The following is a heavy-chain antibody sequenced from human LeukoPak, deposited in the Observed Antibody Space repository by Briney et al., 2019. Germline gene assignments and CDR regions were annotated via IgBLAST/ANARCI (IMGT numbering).Heavy chain of an antibody. CDR3: ARDGCSSTSCNWFDP. Sequence: PSETLSLTCTVSGGSISSYYWSWIRQPAGKGLEWIGRIYTSGSTNYNPSLKSRVTMSVDTSKNQFSLKLSSVTAADTAVYYCARDGCSSTSCNWFDPWGQGTLVTVSS. D-gene: IGHD2-2*01. CDR1: GGSISSYY. J-gene: IGHJ5*02. CDR2: IYTSGST. V-gene: IGHV4-4*07.